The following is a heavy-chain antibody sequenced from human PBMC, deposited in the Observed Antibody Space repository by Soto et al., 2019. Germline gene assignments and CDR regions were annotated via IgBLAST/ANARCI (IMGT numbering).Heavy chain of an antibody. V-gene: IGHV3-23*01. J-gene: IGHJ4*02. CDR1: GFTFSSYA. CDR2: ISGSGGSI. CDR3: AKYGGPPRPIRITIFGVPPFDY. Sequence: PGGSLRLSCAASGFTFSSYAMSWVGQAPGKGLEWVSAISGSGGSIYYADSVKGRFTISRDNSKNTLYLQMNSLRAEDTAVYYCAKYGGPPRPIRITIFGVPPFDYWGQGTLVTVSS. D-gene: IGHD3-3*01.